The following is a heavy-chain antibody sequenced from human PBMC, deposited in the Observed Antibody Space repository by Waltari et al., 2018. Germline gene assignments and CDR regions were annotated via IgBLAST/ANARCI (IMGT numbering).Heavy chain of an antibody. CDR2: IAPSNGNT. J-gene: IGHJ4*02. CDR3: ARGWGDDY. D-gene: IGHD3-10*01. CDR1: GYTFSSYG. Sequence: QVHLVQSGAEVKKPGASVKVSCKASGYTFSSYGINWVRQAPGQGLEWLGWIAPSNGNTNYAQNLQGRVTMTTDTSTATAFMELGSLTSDDTAVYYCARGWGDDYWGQGTPVTVSS. V-gene: IGHV1-18*01.